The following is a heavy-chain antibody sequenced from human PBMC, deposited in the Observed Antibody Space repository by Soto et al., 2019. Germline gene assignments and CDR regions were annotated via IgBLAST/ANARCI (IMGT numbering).Heavy chain of an antibody. Sequence: PGGSLRLSCAASGFTFSSYAMSWVRQAPGKGLEWVSAISGSGGSTYYADSVKGRFTISRDNSKNTLYLQMNSLRAEDTAVYYCAKGALTLDYGDLSWFDPWGQGTLVTVSS. CDR1: GFTFSSYA. D-gene: IGHD4-17*01. CDR2: ISGSGGST. CDR3: AKGALTLDYGDLSWFDP. J-gene: IGHJ5*02. V-gene: IGHV3-23*01.